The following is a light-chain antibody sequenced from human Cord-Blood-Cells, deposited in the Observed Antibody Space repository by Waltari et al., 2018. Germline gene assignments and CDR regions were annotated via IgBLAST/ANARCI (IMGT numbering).Light chain of an antibody. Sequence: DIVMTQSPDSLAASLGDRATITCKSSQSVVYSSNNKNYLAWYQQKPGQPPKLLIYWASTRESGVPDRFSGSGSGTDFTLTISSLQAEDVAVYYCQQYYSTPQTFGQGTKLEIK. V-gene: IGKV4-1*01. J-gene: IGKJ2*01. CDR1: QSVVYSSNNKNY. CDR3: QQYYSTPQT. CDR2: WAS.